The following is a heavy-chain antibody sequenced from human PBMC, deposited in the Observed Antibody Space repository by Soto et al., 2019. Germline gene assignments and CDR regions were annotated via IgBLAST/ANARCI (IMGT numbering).Heavy chain of an antibody. J-gene: IGHJ6*02. CDR1: GFSINNFE. CDR3: ARARSMLPAAAKSFGLDV. V-gene: IGHV3-48*03. D-gene: IGHD2-2*01. CDR2: LSTSGGTI. Sequence: VESGGGSVQPGGSLRLSCAASGFSINNFEVNWVRQAPGEGLQWIACLSTSGGTIYYADSVQGRVIISRDDANNSAHLQMTSLRTAATAVYYCARARSMLPAAAKSFGLDVWGQGTTVTVTS.